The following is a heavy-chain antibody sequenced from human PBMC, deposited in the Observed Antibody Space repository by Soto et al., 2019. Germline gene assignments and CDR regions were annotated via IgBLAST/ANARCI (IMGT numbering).Heavy chain of an antibody. V-gene: IGHV3-23*01. D-gene: IGHD3-3*01. CDR1: AINFRSYA. CDR2: VGGSGSDT. J-gene: IGHJ4*02. CDR3: AKRQSFDFWSGYLPFFDY. Sequence: GGSLRLSCSASAINFRSYAMSWVRQAPGKRLEWVSAVGGSGSDTHYADSVKGRFTISRDDSKNTLYLHMSSLRVEDTAIYYCAKRQSFDFWSGYLPFFDYWGQGTPVTSPQ.